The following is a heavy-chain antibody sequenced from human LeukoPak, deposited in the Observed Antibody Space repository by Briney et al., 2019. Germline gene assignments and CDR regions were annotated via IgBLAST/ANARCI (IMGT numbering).Heavy chain of an antibody. V-gene: IGHV1-69*13. CDR1: GFTFNAHN. D-gene: IGHD2-21*02. CDR2: IIPIFGTA. J-gene: IGHJ4*02. CDR3: ASREIPTYCGGDCSSFRHDY. Sequence: GASVKVSCKASGFTFNAHNIHWVRQAPGQGLEWMGGIIPIFGTANYAQKYQGRVTITADESTSTAYMELSSLRSEDTAVYYCASREIPTYCGGDCSSFRHDYWGQGTLVTVSS.